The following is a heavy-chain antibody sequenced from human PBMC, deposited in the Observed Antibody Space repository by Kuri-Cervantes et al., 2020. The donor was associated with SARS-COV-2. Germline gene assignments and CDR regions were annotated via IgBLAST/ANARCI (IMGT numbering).Heavy chain of an antibody. V-gene: IGHV1-18*04. Sequence: ASVKVSCKASGYTFTSYGISWVRQAPGQGLERMGWINAYNGNTNYAQKLQGRVTMTTDTSTSTAYMELRSLRSDDTAVYYCAGSSIAPNYYYYGMDVWGQGTTVTVSS. CDR2: INAYNGNT. CDR1: GYTFTSYG. D-gene: IGHD3-10*01. J-gene: IGHJ6*02. CDR3: AGSSIAPNYYYYGMDV.